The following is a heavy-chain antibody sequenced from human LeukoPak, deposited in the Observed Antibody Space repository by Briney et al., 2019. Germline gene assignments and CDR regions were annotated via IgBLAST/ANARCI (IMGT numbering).Heavy chain of an antibody. CDR1: GGSFSGYY. CDR3: ARGGGLRYFDWLPPDWFDP. Sequence: SETLSLTCAVYGGSFSGYYWSWIRQPPGKGLEWIGEINHSGSTNYNPSLKSRVTISGDTSKNQFSLKLSSVTAADTAVYYCARGGGLRYFDWLPPDWFDPWGQGTLVTVSS. J-gene: IGHJ5*02. CDR2: INHSGST. D-gene: IGHD3-9*01. V-gene: IGHV4-34*01.